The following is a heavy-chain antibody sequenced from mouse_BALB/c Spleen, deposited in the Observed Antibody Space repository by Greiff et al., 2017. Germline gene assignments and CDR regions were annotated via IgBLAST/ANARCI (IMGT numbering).Heavy chain of an antibody. CDR2: ISNGGGST. Sequence: EVQGVESGGGLVQPGGSLKLSCAASGFTFSSYTMSWVRQTPEKRLEWVAYISNGGGSTYYPDTVKGRFTISRDNAKNTLYLQMSSLKSEDTAMYYCARLFYAMDYWGQGTSVTVSS. CDR1: GFTFSSYT. CDR3: ARLFYAMDY. V-gene: IGHV5-12-2*01. J-gene: IGHJ4*01.